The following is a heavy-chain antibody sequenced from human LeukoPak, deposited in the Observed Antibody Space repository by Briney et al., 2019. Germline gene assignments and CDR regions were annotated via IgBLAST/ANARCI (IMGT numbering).Heavy chain of an antibody. D-gene: IGHD3-10*01. Sequence: ASVKVSCKASGYTFTGYYMHWVRQASGQGLEWMGWINPSSGGTNYAQKFQGRVTMTRDTSISTAYMELSRLRSDDTAVYYCARVVVRGVRGVDVWGQGTTVTVSS. V-gene: IGHV1-2*02. J-gene: IGHJ6*02. CDR1: GYTFTGYY. CDR2: INPSSGGT. CDR3: ARVVVRGVRGVDV.